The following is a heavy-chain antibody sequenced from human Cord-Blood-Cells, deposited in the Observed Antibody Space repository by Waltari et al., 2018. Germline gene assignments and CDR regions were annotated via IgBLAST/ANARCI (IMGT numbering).Heavy chain of an antibody. CDR1: GFTFSSYS. Sequence: EVQLVESGGGLVKPGGSLRLSCAASGFTFSSYSMNWVRQAPGKGLEWVSSISSSSSYIYYADSVKGRFTISRDNAKNSLYLQTNSLRAEDTAVYYCARDSGDHYFDYWGQGTLVTVSS. CDR3: ARDSGDHYFDY. CDR2: ISSSSSYI. D-gene: IGHD7-27*01. J-gene: IGHJ4*02. V-gene: IGHV3-21*01.